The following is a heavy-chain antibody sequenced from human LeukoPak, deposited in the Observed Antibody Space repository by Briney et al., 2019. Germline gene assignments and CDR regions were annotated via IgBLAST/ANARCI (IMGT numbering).Heavy chain of an antibody. CDR3: ARWTIVATTHDDSMDV. J-gene: IGHJ6*02. CDR1: GFTFSSYS. D-gene: IGHD5-12*01. Sequence: GGSPRLSCAASGFTFSSYSMNWVRQAPGKGLEWVSSISSSSSYIYYADSVKGRFTISRDNAKNSLYLQMNSLRAEDTAVYYCARWTIVATTHDDSMDVWGQGTTVTVSS. V-gene: IGHV3-21*01. CDR2: ISSSSSYI.